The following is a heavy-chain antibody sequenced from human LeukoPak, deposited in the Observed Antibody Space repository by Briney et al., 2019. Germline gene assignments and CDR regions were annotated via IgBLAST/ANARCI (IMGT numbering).Heavy chain of an antibody. CDR2: IYYSGST. D-gene: IGHD4-23*01. V-gene: IGHV4-59*12. CDR1: GGSISSYY. J-gene: IGHJ4*02. Sequence: SETLSLTCTVSGGSISSYYWSWIRQPPGKGLEWIGYIYYSGSTYYNPSLKSRVTISVDTSKNQFSLKLSSVTAADTAVYYCARDSDYGGNPYFDYWGQGTLVTVSS. CDR3: ARDSDYGGNPYFDY.